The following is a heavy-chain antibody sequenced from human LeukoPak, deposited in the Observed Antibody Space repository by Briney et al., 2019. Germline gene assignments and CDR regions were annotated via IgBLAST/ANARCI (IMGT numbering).Heavy chain of an antibody. CDR1: GFTFSSYS. D-gene: IGHD5-12*01. CDR2: ISSSGSTI. V-gene: IGHV3-48*04. J-gene: IGHJ4*02. Sequence: GGSLRLSCAASGFTFSSYSMNWVRQAPGKGLEWVSYISSSGSTIYYADSVKGRFTISRDNAKNSLYLQMNSLRAEDTAVYYCARAQYGGYPYFDYWGQGTLVTVSS. CDR3: ARAQYGGYPYFDY.